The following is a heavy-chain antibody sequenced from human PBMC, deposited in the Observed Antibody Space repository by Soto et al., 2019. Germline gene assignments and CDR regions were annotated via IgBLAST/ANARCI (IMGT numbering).Heavy chain of an antibody. CDR3: AREEGDYYDSSGYLDY. Sequence: EVQLVETGGGLIQPGGSLRLSCAASGFTVSSNYMSWVRQAPGKGLEWGSVIYSGGSTYYADSVKGRFTISRDNSKNTLYLQMNSLRAEDTAVYYCAREEGDYYDSSGYLDYWGQGTLVTVSS. J-gene: IGHJ4*02. CDR2: IYSGGST. V-gene: IGHV3-53*02. CDR1: GFTVSSNY. D-gene: IGHD3-22*01.